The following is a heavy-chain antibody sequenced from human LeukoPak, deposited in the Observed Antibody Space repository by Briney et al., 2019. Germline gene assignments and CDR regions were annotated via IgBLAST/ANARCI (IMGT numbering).Heavy chain of an antibody. V-gene: IGHV1-69*05. D-gene: IGHD6-13*01. J-gene: IGHJ6*03. Sequence: SVKVSCKASGGTFSSYAISWVRQAPGQGLEWMGGIIPIFGTANYAQKFQGRVTITTDESTSTAYMELSSLRSEDTAVYYCARGACSSCEYYYYYMDVWGKGTTVTVSS. CDR3: ARGACSSCEYYYYYMDV. CDR2: IIPIFGTA. CDR1: GGTFSSYA.